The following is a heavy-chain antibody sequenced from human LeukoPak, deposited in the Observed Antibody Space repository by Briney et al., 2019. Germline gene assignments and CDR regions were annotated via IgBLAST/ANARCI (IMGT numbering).Heavy chain of an antibody. V-gene: IGHV4-4*07. CDR1: GGSISSYY. D-gene: IGHD3-10*01. CDR3: ARGKLVRGVIIWFDP. CDR2: IYTSGST. J-gene: IGHJ5*02. Sequence: SETLSLTCTVSGGSISSYYWSWIRQPAGKGLEWIGRIYTSGSTNYNPSLKSRVTMSVDTSKNQFSLKLSSVTAADTAVYYCARGKLVRGVIIWFDPWGQGTLVTVSS.